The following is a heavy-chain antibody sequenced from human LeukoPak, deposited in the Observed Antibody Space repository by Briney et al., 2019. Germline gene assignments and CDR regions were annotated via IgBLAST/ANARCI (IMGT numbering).Heavy chain of an antibody. V-gene: IGHV4-34*01. Sequence: PSETLSLTCAVYGGSFSGYYWSWIRQPPGKGLEWIGEINHSGSTNYNPSLKSRVTISVDTSKNQFSLKLSSVTAADTAVYYCARGPSGYGDYGGGLVWGQGTLVTVSS. D-gene: IGHD4-17*01. J-gene: IGHJ4*02. CDR3: ARGPSGYGDYGGGLV. CDR1: GGSFSGYY. CDR2: INHSGST.